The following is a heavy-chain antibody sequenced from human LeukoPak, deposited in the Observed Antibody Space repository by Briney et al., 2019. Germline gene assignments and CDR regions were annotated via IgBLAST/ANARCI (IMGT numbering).Heavy chain of an antibody. Sequence: PSETLSLTCNVSGASISSYYWSWIRPPAGKRLEWIARIYTSANTNYSPSFKSRATISIDRSKNQFSLNLPSVTAADTAVYYCARDRIWNDAGHDPFDIWGQGTMVTVSS. D-gene: IGHD1-1*01. J-gene: IGHJ3*02. CDR3: ARDRIWNDAGHDPFDI. CDR1: GASISSYY. CDR2: IYTSANT. V-gene: IGHV4-4*07.